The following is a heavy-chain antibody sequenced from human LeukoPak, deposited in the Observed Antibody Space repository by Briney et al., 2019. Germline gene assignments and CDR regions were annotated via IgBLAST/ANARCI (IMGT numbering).Heavy chain of an antibody. V-gene: IGHV3-21*01. Sequence: PGGSLRLSCAASGFTFSSYSMNWVRQAPGKGLEWVSSISSSSSYIYYADSVKGRFTISRDNAKNSLYLQMNSLRAEDTAVYYCARVMDEIVGATRYYLAYYFDYWGQGTLVTVSS. CDR2: ISSSSSYI. CDR1: GFTFSSYS. CDR3: ARVMDEIVGATRYYLAYYFDY. J-gene: IGHJ4*02. D-gene: IGHD1-26*01.